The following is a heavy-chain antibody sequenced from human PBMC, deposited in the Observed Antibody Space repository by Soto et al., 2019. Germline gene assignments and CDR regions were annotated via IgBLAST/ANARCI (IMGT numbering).Heavy chain of an antibody. Sequence: SETPSLTGSFGGGCISKLYWGWMRKTAGRGLEWMGRVYATGTTDYNPSLRSRVAMSVDISKKTFSLRLTSVTAADTGVYYCVRDGSKNLRDWFDPWGQGKLVTVSS. CDR1: GGCISKLY. CDR2: VYATGTT. J-gene: IGHJ5*02. V-gene: IGHV4-4*07. CDR3: VRDGSKNLRDWFDP.